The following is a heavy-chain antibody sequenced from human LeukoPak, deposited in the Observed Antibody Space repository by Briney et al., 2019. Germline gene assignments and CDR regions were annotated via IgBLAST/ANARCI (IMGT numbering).Heavy chain of an antibody. V-gene: IGHV4-39*01. CDR1: GGSIGSSSYY. CDR2: IYYSGST. CDR3: ARQHSRIGNI. J-gene: IGHJ3*02. D-gene: IGHD3-22*01. Sequence: PSETLSLTCTVSGGSIGSSSYYWGWIRQPPGKGLEWIGSIYYSGSTYYNPSLKSRVTISVDTSKNQFSLKLSSVTAADTAVYYCARQHSRIGNIWGQGTMVTVSS.